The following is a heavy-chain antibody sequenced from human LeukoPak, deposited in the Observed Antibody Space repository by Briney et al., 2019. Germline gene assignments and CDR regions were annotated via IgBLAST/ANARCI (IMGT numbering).Heavy chain of an antibody. CDR1: GFIFSDYY. D-gene: IGHD3-22*01. CDR2: ISSSGSTM. Sequence: PGGSLRLSCAASGFIFSDYYMSWIRQAPGKGLEWVSYISSSGSTMYYTDSVKGRFTISRDNAKDSLYLQMNSLRAEDTGVYYCARWPDDSRGYWGQGTLVTVSS. V-gene: IGHV3-11*01. J-gene: IGHJ4*02. CDR3: ARWPDDSRGY.